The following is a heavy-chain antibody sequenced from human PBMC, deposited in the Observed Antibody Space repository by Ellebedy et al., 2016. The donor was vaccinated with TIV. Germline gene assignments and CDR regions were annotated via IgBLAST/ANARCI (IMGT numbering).Heavy chain of an antibody. CDR1: GFTFSRYA. CDR3: SKERTIGSYSTDACDI. V-gene: IGHV3-30-3*01. J-gene: IGHJ3*02. D-gene: IGHD1-26*01. CDR2: LSYDRGNN. Sequence: GESLKISCAASGFTFSRYAMHWVRQAPAKGLERVAALSYDRGNNYYADSVKGRFTISRDNSRSTLYLQMNSLTAEDTVVYYCSKERTIGSYSTDACDIWGQGTVVTVS.